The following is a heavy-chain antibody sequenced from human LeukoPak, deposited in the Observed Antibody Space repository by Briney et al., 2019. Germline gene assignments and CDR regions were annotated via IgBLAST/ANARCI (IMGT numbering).Heavy chain of an antibody. CDR3: ARHIAAVAGTS. Sequence: GGSLRLSCAASGFSFTTYWMGWVRQAPGKGLEWVSYISSSSSTIYYADSVKGRFTISRDNAKNSLYLQMNSLRAEDTAVYYCARHIAAVAGTSWGQGTLVTVSS. CDR2: ISSSSSTI. D-gene: IGHD6-19*01. CDR1: GFSFTTYW. J-gene: IGHJ4*02. V-gene: IGHV3-48*01.